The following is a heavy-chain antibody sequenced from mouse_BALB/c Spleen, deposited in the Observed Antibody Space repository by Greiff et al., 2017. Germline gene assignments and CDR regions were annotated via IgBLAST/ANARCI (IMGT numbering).Heavy chain of an antibody. D-gene: IGHD2-10*02. Sequence: EVQLQESGGGLVQPGGSRKLSCAASGFTFSSFGMHWVRQAPEKGLEWVAYISSGSSTIYYADTVKGRFTISGDNPKNTLFLQMTSLRSEDTAMYYCARSGYEYAMDYWGQGTSVTVSS. CDR3: ARSGYEYAMDY. CDR1: GFTFSSFG. V-gene: IGHV5-17*02. J-gene: IGHJ4*01. CDR2: ISSGSSTI.